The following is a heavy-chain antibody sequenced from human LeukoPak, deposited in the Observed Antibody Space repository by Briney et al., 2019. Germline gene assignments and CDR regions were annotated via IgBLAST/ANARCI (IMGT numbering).Heavy chain of an antibody. J-gene: IGHJ4*02. CDR3: AREIVVVPAALGY. D-gene: IGHD2-2*01. CDR2: ISSSSSYI. Sequence: PGGSLRLSCAASGFTFSSYSMNWVRQAPGKGLEWVSSISSSSSYIYYADSVKGRFTISRDNAKNSLYLQMNSLRAEDTAVYYCAREIVVVPAALGYWGQGTLVTVSS. CDR1: GFTFSSYS. V-gene: IGHV3-21*01.